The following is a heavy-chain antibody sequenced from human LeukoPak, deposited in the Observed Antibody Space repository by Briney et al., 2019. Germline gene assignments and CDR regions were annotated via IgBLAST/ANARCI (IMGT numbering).Heavy chain of an antibody. CDR1: GFTFAVYA. CDR2: ISWNSCSI. V-gene: IGHV3-9*01. CDR3: AKGRSYSSGWYILI. J-gene: IGHJ4*02. D-gene: IGHD6-19*01. Sequence: GGSLRLSCAASGFTFAVYAMHWVRQAPGKGTGWVSGISWNSCSIGYADSVKGRFTISRDNAPNSLYLQMNSLRAEATALYYCAKGRSYSSGWYILIWGQGTLVTVSS.